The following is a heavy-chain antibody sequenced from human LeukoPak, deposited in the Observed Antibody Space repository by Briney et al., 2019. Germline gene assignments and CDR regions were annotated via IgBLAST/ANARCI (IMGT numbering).Heavy chain of an antibody. J-gene: IGHJ4*02. CDR3: STDAGYDSRWYNY. CDR2: IKSKSAGGTV. V-gene: IGHV3-15*01. CDR1: GFTFSIYW. D-gene: IGHD6-13*01. Sequence: TGGSLRLSCAASGFTFSIYWMSWVRQAPGKGLEWLGRIKSKSAGGTVDYASPVKGRFVISRDDSRTTVSLQMNSLKTEDTAVYYCSTDAGYDSRWYNYWGQGTLVTVSS.